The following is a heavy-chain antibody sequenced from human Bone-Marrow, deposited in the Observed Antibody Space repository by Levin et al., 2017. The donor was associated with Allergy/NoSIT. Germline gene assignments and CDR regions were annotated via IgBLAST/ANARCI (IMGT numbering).Heavy chain of an antibody. Sequence: QAGGSLRLSCAASGFTFSDYAMSWVRQAPGKGLEWVSGLSGGSDNAIYADSVKGRYTIYRDNSKHTLFSHMKSLGADASAVYYSAKDGSYDGHNWCDPRGQGTLVTVSS. V-gene: IGHV3-23*01. CDR3: AKDGSYDGHNWCDP. J-gene: IGHJ5*02. CDR2: LSGGSDNA. CDR1: GFTFSDYA. D-gene: IGHD3-10*01.